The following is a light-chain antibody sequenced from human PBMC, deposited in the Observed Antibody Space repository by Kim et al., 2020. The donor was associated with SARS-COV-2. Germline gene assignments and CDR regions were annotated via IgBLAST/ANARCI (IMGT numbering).Light chain of an antibody. CDR3: SSYTSSSTVV. CDR2: DVT. J-gene: IGLJ2*01. V-gene: IGLV2-14*03. CDR1: TSTVSGYNR. Sequence: GQSYSISCPGTTSTVSGYNRVSAYQQHPGKDPKLMFYDVTTLPSVVSHRFSGSKSANTASLTISGLRAEDEADYYCSSYTSSSTVVCGGGTQLTVL.